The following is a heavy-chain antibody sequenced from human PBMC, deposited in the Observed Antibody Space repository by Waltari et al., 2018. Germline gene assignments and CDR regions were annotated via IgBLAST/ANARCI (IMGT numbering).Heavy chain of an antibody. CDR1: GGSISSGSYY. J-gene: IGHJ4*02. CDR3: ARGEGLQLFDY. D-gene: IGHD1-1*01. Sequence: QVQLQESGPGLVKPSQTLSLTCTVSGGSISSGSYYWSWIRQPAGKGLEWIGRIYISGSANYNPSLKSRVTISLDTSKNQFSLKLSSVTAADTALYYCARGEGLQLFDYWGQGTLVTVSS. CDR2: IYISGSA. V-gene: IGHV4-61*02.